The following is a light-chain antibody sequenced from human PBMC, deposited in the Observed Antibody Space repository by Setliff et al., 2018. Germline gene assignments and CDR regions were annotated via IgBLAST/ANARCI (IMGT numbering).Light chain of an antibody. Sequence: QSVLTQPASVSGSPGQSITISCTGTSSDVGGYNYVSWYQQHPGKAPKLMIYDVSKRPSGVSNRFSGSKSGNTASLTISGLQAEDEADYYCSSYTSSSPCVFGTGTKVTVL. V-gene: IGLV2-14*01. CDR3: SSYTSSSPCV. CDR1: SSDVGGYNY. CDR2: DVS. J-gene: IGLJ1*01.